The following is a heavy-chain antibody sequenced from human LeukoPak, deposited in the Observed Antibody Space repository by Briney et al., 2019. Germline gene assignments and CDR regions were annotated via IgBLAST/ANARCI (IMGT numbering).Heavy chain of an antibody. V-gene: IGHV5-51*01. Sequence: GESLKISCKGSGYSFTSYWIGWVRQMPGKGLEWMGIIYPGDSDTRYSPSFQGQVTISADKSISTAYLQWSSLKASDTAMYYCAKTYYDSSGYYLFDYWGQGTLVTVSS. CDR1: GYSFTSYW. J-gene: IGHJ4*02. CDR3: AKTYYDSSGYYLFDY. D-gene: IGHD3-22*01. CDR2: IYPGDSDT.